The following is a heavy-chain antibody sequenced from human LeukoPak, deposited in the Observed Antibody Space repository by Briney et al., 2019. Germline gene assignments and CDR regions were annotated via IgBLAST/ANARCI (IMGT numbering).Heavy chain of an antibody. D-gene: IGHD1-7*01. V-gene: IGHV3-74*03. Sequence: GGSLRLSRAASGFTFSSFWIYWVRQSPGKGLVWVSRISSDGSSTTYADSVKGRFSISRDNAKNTLFLQMNSLRAEDTAVYYCARLGRTGTLDYWGQGTLVTVSS. CDR3: ARLGRTGTLDY. J-gene: IGHJ4*02. CDR1: GFTFSSFW. CDR2: ISSDGSST.